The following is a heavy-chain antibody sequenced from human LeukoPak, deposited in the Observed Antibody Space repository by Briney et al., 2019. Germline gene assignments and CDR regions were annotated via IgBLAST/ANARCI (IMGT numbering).Heavy chain of an antibody. D-gene: IGHD1-26*01. CDR1: GFTFSSSA. V-gene: IGHV3-23*01. Sequence: GGSLRLSCAASGFTFSSSAMSWVRQVPGKGLEWVSGISSSGGSTNYADSVRGRFTISRDNSKNTLYLQMNTLRVEDRAVYYCAKENPVGGTNYFDYWGQGTLVTVAS. CDR3: AKENPVGGTNYFDY. CDR2: ISSSGGST. J-gene: IGHJ4*02.